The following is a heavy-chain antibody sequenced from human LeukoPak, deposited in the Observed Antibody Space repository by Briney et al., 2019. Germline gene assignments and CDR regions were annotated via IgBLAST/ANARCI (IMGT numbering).Heavy chain of an antibody. CDR1: GASISDYY. V-gene: IGHV4-34*01. D-gene: IGHD6-19*01. CDR3: ARVGLAAVAGTEGYYFDY. CDR2: INHSGST. J-gene: IGHJ4*02. Sequence: PSETLSLTCTVSGASISDYYWSWIRQPPGKGLEWIGEINHSGSTNYNPSLKSRVTISVDTSKNQFSLKLSSVTAADTAVYYCARVGLAAVAGTEGYYFDYWGQGTLVTVSS.